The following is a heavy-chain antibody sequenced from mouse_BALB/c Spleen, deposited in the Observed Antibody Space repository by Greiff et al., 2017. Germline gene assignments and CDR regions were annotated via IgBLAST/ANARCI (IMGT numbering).Heavy chain of an antibody. J-gene: IGHJ2*01. Sequence: EVKVVESGGGLVQPGGSMKLSCVASGFTFSNYWMNWVRQSPEKGLEWVAEIRLKSNNYATHYAESVKGRFTISRDDSKSSVYLQMNNLRAEDTGIYYCTRLRAETYFDYWGQGTTLTVSS. CDR3: TRLRAETYFDY. CDR1: GFTFSNYW. V-gene: IGHV6-6*02. CDR2: IRLKSNNYAT. D-gene: IGHD3-1*01.